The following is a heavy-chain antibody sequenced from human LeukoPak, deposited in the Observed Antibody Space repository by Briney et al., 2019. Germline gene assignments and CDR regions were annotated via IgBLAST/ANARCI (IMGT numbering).Heavy chain of an antibody. Sequence: GGSLRLSCAASGFTFSSYAMHWVRQAPGKGLEWVAVISYDGSNKYYADSVKGRFTISRDNSKNTLYLQMNSLRAEDTAVYYCAKNSGYDPYWGQGTLVTVSS. CDR3: AKNSGYDPY. J-gene: IGHJ4*02. D-gene: IGHD5-12*01. CDR2: ISYDGSNK. CDR1: GFTFSSYA. V-gene: IGHV3-30*07.